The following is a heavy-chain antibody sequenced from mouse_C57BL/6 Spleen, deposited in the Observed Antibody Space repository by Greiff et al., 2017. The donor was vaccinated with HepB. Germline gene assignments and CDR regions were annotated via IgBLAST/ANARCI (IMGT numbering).Heavy chain of an antibody. Sequence: VQLVESGPGLVAPSQSLSITCTVSGFSLTSYAISWVRQPPGKGLEWLGVIWTGGGTNYNSTLKSRLSISKDNSKSQVFLKMNSLQTDDTARYYCARNSFYYYGSSYVTPLDYWGQGTTLTVSS. D-gene: IGHD1-1*01. CDR2: IWTGGGT. V-gene: IGHV2-9-1*01. CDR3: ARNSFYYYGSSYVTPLDY. J-gene: IGHJ2*01. CDR1: GFSLTSYA.